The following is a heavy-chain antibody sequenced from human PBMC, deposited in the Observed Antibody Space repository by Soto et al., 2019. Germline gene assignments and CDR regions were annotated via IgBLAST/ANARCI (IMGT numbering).Heavy chain of an antibody. J-gene: IGHJ6*02. Sequence: PGESLKISCKGSGYSFTSYWISWVRQMPGKGLEWMGRIDPSDSYTNYSPSFQGHVTISADKSISTAYLQWSSLKASDTAMYYCARLDCSGGSCYWDYYYYGMDVWGQGTTVTVSS. V-gene: IGHV5-10-1*01. CDR2: IDPSDSYT. CDR1: GYSFTSYW. CDR3: ARLDCSGGSCYWDYYYYGMDV. D-gene: IGHD2-15*01.